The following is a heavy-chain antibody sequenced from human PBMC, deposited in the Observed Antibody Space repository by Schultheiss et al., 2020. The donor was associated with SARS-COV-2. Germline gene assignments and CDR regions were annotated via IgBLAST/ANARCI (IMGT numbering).Heavy chain of an antibody. J-gene: IGHJ6*02. Sequence: SQTLSLTCSVSGGSISSSSYYWGWVRQPPGKGLEWIGYIYYSGSTNYNPSLKSRVTISVDTSKNQVSLKLSSVTAADTAVYYCARDWVWEERGGRYSYYYGMDVWGQGTTVTVSS. CDR3: ARDWVWEERGGRYSYYYGMDV. CDR2: IYYSGST. CDR1: GGSISSSSYY. D-gene: IGHD1-26*01. V-gene: IGHV4-61*05.